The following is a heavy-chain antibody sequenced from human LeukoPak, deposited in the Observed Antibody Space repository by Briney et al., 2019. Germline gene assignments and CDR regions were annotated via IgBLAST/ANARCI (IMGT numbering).Heavy chain of an antibody. CDR1: GGSIGSGGYY. J-gene: IGHJ5*02. CDR3: ARGVLPAPNWFDP. V-gene: IGHV4-31*03. CDR2: IYYSGST. D-gene: IGHD2-2*01. Sequence: SETLSLTCTVSGGSIGSGGYYWSWIRQHPGKGLEWIGYIYYSGSTYYNPSLKSRVTISVDTSKNQFSLKLTSVTAADTAVYYCARGVLPAPNWFDPWGQGTLVTVSS.